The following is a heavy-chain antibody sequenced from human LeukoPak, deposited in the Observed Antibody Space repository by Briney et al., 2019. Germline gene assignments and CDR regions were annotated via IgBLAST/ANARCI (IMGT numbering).Heavy chain of an antibody. D-gene: IGHD2-2*01. CDR1: GDSVSSNSAA. CDR2: TYYRSKWYN. V-gene: IGHV6-1*01. Sequence: SQTLSLTCAISGDSVSSNSAAWNWIRQSPSRGLEWLGRTYYRSKWYNDYAVSVKSRITINPDTSKNQFSLQLNSVTPEDTAVYYCARDKPGVYQLLGRNDAFDIWGQGTMVTVSS. CDR3: ARDKPGVYQLLGRNDAFDI. J-gene: IGHJ3*02.